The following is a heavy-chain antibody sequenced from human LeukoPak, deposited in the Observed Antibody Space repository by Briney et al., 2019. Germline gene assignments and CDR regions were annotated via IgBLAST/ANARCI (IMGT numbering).Heavy chain of an antibody. CDR3: AREAAAGLEFFDY. CDR1: GFTFSSYS. D-gene: IGHD6-13*01. V-gene: IGHV3-48*02. J-gene: IGHJ4*02. CDR2: ISGSSTTI. Sequence: GESLRLSCAASGFTFSSYSMNLVRQAPGKALEWVSFISGSSTTIYYADSVKGRFTISRDNAKNSLYLQMNSLRDEDTAVYYCAREAAAGLEFFDYWGQGTLVTVSS.